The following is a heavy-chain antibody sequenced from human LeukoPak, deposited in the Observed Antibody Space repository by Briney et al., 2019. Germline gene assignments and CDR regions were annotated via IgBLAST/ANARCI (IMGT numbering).Heavy chain of an antibody. J-gene: IGHJ4*02. CDR2: INPNSGGT. CDR3: ARAPTIFGVVTHFDY. CDR1: GYTFTGYY. V-gene: IGHV1-2*02. D-gene: IGHD3-3*01. Sequence: ASVKVSCKASGYTFTGYYMHWVRQAPGQGLEWMGWINPNSGGTNYAQKFQGSVTMTRDTSISTAYMELSRLRSDDTAVYYCARAPTIFGVVTHFDYWGQGTLVTVSS.